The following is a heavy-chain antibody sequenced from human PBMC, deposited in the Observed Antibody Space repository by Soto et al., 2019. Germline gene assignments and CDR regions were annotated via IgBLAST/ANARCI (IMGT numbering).Heavy chain of an antibody. D-gene: IGHD3-22*01. CDR3: ARQPYDTSDYFDY. V-gene: IGHV4-39*01. J-gene: IGHJ4*02. Sequence: ETLSLTCTVSGDSINSRGYYWAWIRQPPGKGLEWIGSMYYSGSTDYNPSLKSRVTISVDTSRIHFSLKLISVTAADTAVYYCARQPYDTSDYFDYWGQGTLVTVSS. CDR2: MYYSGST. CDR1: GDSINSRGYY.